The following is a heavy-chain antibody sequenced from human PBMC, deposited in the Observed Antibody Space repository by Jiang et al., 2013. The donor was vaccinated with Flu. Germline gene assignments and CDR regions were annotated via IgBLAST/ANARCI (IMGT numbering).Heavy chain of an antibody. CDR3: ARDQFLTFGGVIVISWFDP. CDR1: GDSVSSNSAA. CDR2: TYYRSKWYN. D-gene: IGHD3-16*02. Sequence: SQTLSLTCAISGDSVSSNSAAWNWIRQSPSRGLEWLGRTYYRSKWYNDYAVSVKSRITINPDTSKNQFSLQLNSVTPEDTAVYYCARDQFLTFGGVIVISWFDPWGQGTLVTVSS. V-gene: IGHV6-1*01. J-gene: IGHJ5*02.